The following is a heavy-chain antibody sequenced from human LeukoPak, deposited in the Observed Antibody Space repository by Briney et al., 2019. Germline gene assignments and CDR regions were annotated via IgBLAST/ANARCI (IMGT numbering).Heavy chain of an antibody. J-gene: IGHJ3*01. V-gene: IGHV3-53*01. D-gene: IGHD1-20*01. CDR1: GFTVSGTF. CDR2: LYSDGRT. CDR3: ARGDNWNGVGAFDV. Sequence: GGSLRLSCEASGFTVSGTFMSWVRQAPGEGLEWVSALYSDGRTYYADSVRGRFTISRDNSKNTLYLQMNSLRAEDTAVYYCARGDNWNGVGAFDVWGQGTLVTVSS.